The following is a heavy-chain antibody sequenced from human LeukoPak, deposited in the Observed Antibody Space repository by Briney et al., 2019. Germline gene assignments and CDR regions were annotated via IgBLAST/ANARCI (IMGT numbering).Heavy chain of an antibody. J-gene: IGHJ5*02. CDR1: GYSISSGYY. V-gene: IGHV4-38-2*02. D-gene: IGHD2-2*01. Sequence: PSETLSLTCTVSGYSISSGYYWGCIRQPPGKGLEWIGSIYHSGSTYYNPSLKSRVTISVDTSKNQFSLKLSSVTAADTAVYYCARDTKYCSSTSCRNWFDPWGQGTLVTVSS. CDR2: IYHSGST. CDR3: ARDTKYCSSTSCRNWFDP.